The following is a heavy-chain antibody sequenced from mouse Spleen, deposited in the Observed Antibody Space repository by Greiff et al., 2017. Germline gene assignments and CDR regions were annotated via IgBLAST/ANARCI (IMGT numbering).Heavy chain of an antibody. J-gene: IGHJ2*01. CDR3: ARQDRTHFDY. V-gene: IGHV5-9-3*01. CDR1: GFTFSSYA. CDR2: ISSGGSYT. D-gene: IGHD2-14*01. Sequence: VKLVESGGGLVKPGGSLKLSCAASGFTFSSYAMSWVRQTPEKRLEWVATISSGGSYTYYPDSVKGRFTISRDNAKNTLYLQMSSLRSEDTAMYYCARQDRTHFDYWGQGTTLTVSS.